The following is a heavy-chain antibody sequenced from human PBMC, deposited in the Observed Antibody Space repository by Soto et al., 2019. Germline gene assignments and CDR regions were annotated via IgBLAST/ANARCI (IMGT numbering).Heavy chain of an antibody. CDR1: GGTFSSYA. V-gene: IGHV1-69*12. Sequence: QVQLVQAGAEVKKPGSSVKVSCKASGGTFSSYAISWVRQAPGQGLEWMGEIIPIFGTANYAQKFQGRVTITADESTSTAYMELSSLRSEDTAVYYCARDRGPSSGYYPYWFDPWGQGTLVPVSS. CDR2: IIPIFGTA. J-gene: IGHJ5*02. D-gene: IGHD3-22*01. CDR3: ARDRGPSSGYYPYWFDP.